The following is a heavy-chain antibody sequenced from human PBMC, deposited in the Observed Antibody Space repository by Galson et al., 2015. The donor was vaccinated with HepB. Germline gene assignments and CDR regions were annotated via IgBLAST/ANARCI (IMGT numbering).Heavy chain of an antibody. V-gene: IGHV3-74*01. J-gene: IGHJ4*02. CDR3: VSTDWGAPYF. D-gene: IGHD2/OR15-2a*01. CDR2: INGDGSTT. CDR1: GYTFSRYW. Sequence: SLRLSCAASGYTFSRYWMHWVRQAPGKGLVWVSLINGDGSTTSYADSVKGRVTISRDNDRNTLHLQLDSPTDEDTALYFCVSTDWGAPYFWGQGTLVTVSS.